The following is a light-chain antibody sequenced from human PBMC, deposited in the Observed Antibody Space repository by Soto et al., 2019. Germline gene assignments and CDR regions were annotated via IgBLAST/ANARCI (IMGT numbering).Light chain of an antibody. CDR2: DNN. CDR1: SSNIGNNY. V-gene: IGLV1-51*01. Sequence: QSVLTQPPSVSAAPGQKVTISCSGSSSNIGNNYVSWYPQLPGTAPKLRIYDNNKRPSGIPDLYSGSKSGPSATLGITGLEAGDEADYYCGTWDSSLSAYVFGTVTKLTVL. CDR3: GTWDSSLSAYV. J-gene: IGLJ1*01.